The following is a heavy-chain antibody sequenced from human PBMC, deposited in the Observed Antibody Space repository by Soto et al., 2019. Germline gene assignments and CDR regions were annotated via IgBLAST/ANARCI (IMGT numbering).Heavy chain of an antibody. CDR1: EFTFSSSW. V-gene: IGHV3-74*01. Sequence: EVQLVESGGGLVQPGGSLRLSCVVSEFTFSSSWMHWVRQGPGKGLVWVSRMNSDGTFINYADSVKGRFATSRDNAKNMLYLQMYSLRAEDTALYYCVTGWSEYWGRGTLVTVSS. CDR3: VTGWSEY. CDR2: MNSDGTFI. J-gene: IGHJ4*02. D-gene: IGHD2-15*01.